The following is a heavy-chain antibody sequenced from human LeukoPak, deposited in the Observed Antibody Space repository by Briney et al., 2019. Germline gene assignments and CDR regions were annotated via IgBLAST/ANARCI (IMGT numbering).Heavy chain of an antibody. CDR1: GFTFRTYW. CDR2: IKYDGSEK. D-gene: IGHD3-10*01. Sequence: GGSLRLSCAASGFTFRTYWMSWVRQAPGKGLEWVASIKYDGSEKYYVDSVKGRFTISRDNAKNSLYLQMNSLRAEDTAVYYCARDSSGSCDYWGQGTLVTVSS. V-gene: IGHV3-7*01. CDR3: ARDSSGSCDY. J-gene: IGHJ4*02.